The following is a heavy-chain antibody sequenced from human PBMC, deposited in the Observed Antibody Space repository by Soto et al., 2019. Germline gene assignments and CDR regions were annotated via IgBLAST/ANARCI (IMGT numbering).Heavy chain of an antibody. CDR1: GFTFDDFA. CDR3: ANDYGGYSNLLDY. D-gene: IGHD4-17*01. J-gene: IGHJ4*02. CDR2: INWKSDYI. V-gene: IGHV3-9*01. Sequence: EVQLVESGGGLVQPGRSLRLSCAVSGFTFDDFAMHWVRQAPGKGLEWVSSINWKSDYIAYADSVKGRFTISRDNAKNSLYLRMNNLRADDTAFYYCANDYGGYSNLLDYWGQGTLVTVSS.